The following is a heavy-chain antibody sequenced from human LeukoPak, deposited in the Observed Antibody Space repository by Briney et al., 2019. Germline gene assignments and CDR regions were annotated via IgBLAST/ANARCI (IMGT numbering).Heavy chain of an antibody. J-gene: IGHJ1*01. D-gene: IGHD2-15*01. CDR1: GGSFSGYY. Sequence: SETLSLTCAVYGGSFSGYYWSWIRQPPGKGLEWIGEINHSGSTNYNPSLKSRVTISVDTSKNQFSLKLSSVTAADTAVYYCARPARYCSGGSCYPKYFQHWGQGTLVTVSS. V-gene: IGHV4-34*01. CDR2: INHSGST. CDR3: ARPARYCSGGSCYPKYFQH.